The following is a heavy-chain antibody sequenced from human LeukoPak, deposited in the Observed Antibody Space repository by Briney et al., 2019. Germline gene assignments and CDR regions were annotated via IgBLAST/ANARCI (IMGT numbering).Heavy chain of an antibody. V-gene: IGHV1-2*02. Sequence: GASVKVSCKASGYTFTGYYMHWVRQAPGQGLEWMRWINPNSGGTNYAQKFQGRATMTRDTSISTAYMELSRLRSDDTAVYYCALVLHYYGSGSYYSPFDYWGQGTLVTVSS. CDR2: INPNSGGT. CDR1: GYTFTGYY. CDR3: ALVLHYYGSGSYYSPFDY. J-gene: IGHJ4*02. D-gene: IGHD3-10*01.